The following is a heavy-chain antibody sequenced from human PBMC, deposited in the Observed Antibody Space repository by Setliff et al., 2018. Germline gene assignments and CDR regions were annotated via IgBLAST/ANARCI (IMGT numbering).Heavy chain of an antibody. V-gene: IGHV4-61*09. CDR1: GASIGSGGYF. Sequence: SETLSLTCSVSGASIGSGGYFWIWIRQPAGKGLEWIGHISPGGSTNYNPSLRSRVTISLDTSKNHFSLRLNSVTAADTAVYYCARLPKIVTGYYGSHYYYYMDVWGKGTTVTVSS. CDR2: ISPGGST. J-gene: IGHJ6*03. D-gene: IGHD3-9*01. CDR3: ARLPKIVTGYYGSHYYYYMDV.